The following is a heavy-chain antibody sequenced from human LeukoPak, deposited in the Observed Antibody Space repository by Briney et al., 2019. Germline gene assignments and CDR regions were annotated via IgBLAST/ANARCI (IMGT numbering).Heavy chain of an antibody. CDR1: GGSISSYY. J-gene: IGHJ6*02. CDR3: ARSARLVPAAMMDV. D-gene: IGHD2-2*01. Sequence: SETLSLTCTVSGGSISSYYWSWIRQPAGKGLEWIGRIYPSGSTNYNPSLKSRVTMSVDTSKNQFSLKLSSVTAADTAVYYCARSARLVPAAMMDVWGQGTTVTVSS. V-gene: IGHV4-4*07. CDR2: IYPSGST.